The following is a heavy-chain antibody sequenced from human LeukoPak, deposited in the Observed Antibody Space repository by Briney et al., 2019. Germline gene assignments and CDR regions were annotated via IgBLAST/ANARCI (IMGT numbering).Heavy chain of an antibody. CDR2: IKQDGSEK. CDR3: ARDRSRALDYYDSSGYYYDFDY. V-gene: IGHV3-7*01. J-gene: IGHJ4*02. Sequence: GGSLRLSCAASGFTFSSYGMHWVRQAPGKGLEWVANIKQDGSEKYYVDSVKGRFTISRDNAKNSLYLQMNSLRAEDTAVYYCARDRSRALDYYDSSGYYYDFDYWGQGTLVTVSS. CDR1: GFTFSSYG. D-gene: IGHD3-22*01.